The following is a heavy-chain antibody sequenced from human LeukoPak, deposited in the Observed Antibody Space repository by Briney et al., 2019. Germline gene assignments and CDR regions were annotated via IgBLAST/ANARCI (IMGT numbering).Heavy chain of an antibody. CDR2: IWYDGSNK. CDR3: ARGDYGDYHYYFDY. V-gene: IGHV3-33*01. D-gene: IGHD4-17*01. CDR1: GFTFSSYG. Sequence: PGGSLRLSCAASGFTFSSYGMHWVRQAPGKGLEWVAVIWYDGSNKYYADSVKGRFTISGDNSKNTLCLQMNSLRAEDTAVYYCARGDYGDYHYYFDYWGQGTLVTVSS. J-gene: IGHJ4*02.